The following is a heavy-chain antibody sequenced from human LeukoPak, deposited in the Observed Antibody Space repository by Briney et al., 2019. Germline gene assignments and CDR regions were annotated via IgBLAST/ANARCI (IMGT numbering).Heavy chain of an antibody. V-gene: IGHV4-61*05. CDR2: GS. Sequence: PSETLSLTCTVSGGSIINTNYYWGWIRQPPGKGLEWIGSGSYYNPSLKSRVTISEDTSKNQFSLRLTSVTAADTAVYYCVRRCYDTSGNWFDPWGQGTLVTVSS. J-gene: IGHJ5*02. D-gene: IGHD3-22*01. CDR1: GGSIINTNYY. CDR3: VRRCYDTSGNWFDP.